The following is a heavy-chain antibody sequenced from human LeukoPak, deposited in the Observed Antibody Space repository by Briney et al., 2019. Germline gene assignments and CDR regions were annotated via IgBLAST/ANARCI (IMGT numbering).Heavy chain of an antibody. Sequence: ASVKVSCKVPGYTLTELSMHWVRQAPGKGLEWMGGFDPEDGETIYAQKFQGRVTMTEDTSTDTAYMELSSLRSEDTAVYYCATVKYYYDSSGYYYFDYWGQGTLVTVS. CDR1: GYTLTELS. D-gene: IGHD3-22*01. V-gene: IGHV1-24*01. CDR3: ATVKYYYDSSGYYYFDY. J-gene: IGHJ4*02. CDR2: FDPEDGET.